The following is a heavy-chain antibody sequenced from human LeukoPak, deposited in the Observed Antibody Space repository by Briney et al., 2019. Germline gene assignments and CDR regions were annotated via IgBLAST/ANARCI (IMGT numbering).Heavy chain of an antibody. D-gene: IGHD3-3*01. CDR1: GNTFTGYY. V-gene: IGHV1-69*05. CDR2: IIPIFGTA. CDR3: ARASTIFGVVILPFDP. Sequence: GASVKVSCKASGNTFTGYYLHWVRQAPGQGLEWMGGIIPIFGTANYAQKFQGRVTITTDESTSTAYMELSSLRSEDTAVYYCARASTIFGVVILPFDPWGQGTLVTVSS. J-gene: IGHJ5*02.